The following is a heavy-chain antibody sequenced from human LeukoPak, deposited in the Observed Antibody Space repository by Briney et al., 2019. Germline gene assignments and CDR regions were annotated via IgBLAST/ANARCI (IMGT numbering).Heavy chain of an antibody. V-gene: IGHV3-21*01. J-gene: IGHJ4*02. CDR2: ISGSSRHK. D-gene: IGHD6-13*01. Sequence: PGGSLRLSCAASGLTSNSNTFNWVRQAPGKGLEWVSSISGSSRHKYYADSVKGRFTISRDNAKNSLYLQMNSLRAEDTAVYYCARTANFAAGYYIDYWGQGTLVTVSS. CDR1: GLTSNSNT. CDR3: ARTANFAAGYYIDY.